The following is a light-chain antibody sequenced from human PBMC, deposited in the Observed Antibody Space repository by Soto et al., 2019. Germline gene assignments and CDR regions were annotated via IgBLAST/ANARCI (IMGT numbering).Light chain of an antibody. V-gene: IGKV3-15*01. J-gene: IGKJ1*01. Sequence: ELVMTQSQATLSVSPGERATLSCRASQSVSSNLAWYQQKPGQAPRLIIYGASTRATGIPARFSGSGSGTEFTLTISSLQSEDFAVYYCQQYNNWPACTFGQGAKVASK. CDR1: QSVSSN. CDR3: QQYNNWPACT. CDR2: GAS.